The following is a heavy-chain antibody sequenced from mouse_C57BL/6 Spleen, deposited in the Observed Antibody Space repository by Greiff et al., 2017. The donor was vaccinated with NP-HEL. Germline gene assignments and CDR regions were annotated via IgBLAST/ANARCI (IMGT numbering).Heavy chain of an antibody. V-gene: IGHV3-6*01. CDR3: AGIYYGNSAWFAY. Sequence: EVKLEESGPGLVKPSQSLSLTCSVTGYSITSGYYWNWIRQFPGNKLEWMGYISYDGSNNYNPSLKNRISITRDTSKNQFFLKLNSVTTEDTATYYCAGIYYGNSAWFAYWGQGTLVTVSA. CDR1: GYSITSGYY. J-gene: IGHJ3*01. D-gene: IGHD2-1*01. CDR2: ISYDGSN.